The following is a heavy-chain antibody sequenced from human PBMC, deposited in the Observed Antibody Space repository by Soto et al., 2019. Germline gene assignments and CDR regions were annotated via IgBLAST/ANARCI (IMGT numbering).Heavy chain of an antibody. J-gene: IGHJ4*02. CDR1: GYTFTTYD. CDR2: MNPNSGDT. Sequence: QVQLVQSGAEVKKPGASVKVSCKATGYTFTTYDINWVRQATGQGLEWMGWMNPNSGDTGYAQKFQGRVTMTRDTSISTAYMELSTLTSEDTSVSYCGRGLEWLRNYWGQGTLVSVSS. CDR3: GRGLEWLRNY. V-gene: IGHV1-8*01. D-gene: IGHD5-12*01.